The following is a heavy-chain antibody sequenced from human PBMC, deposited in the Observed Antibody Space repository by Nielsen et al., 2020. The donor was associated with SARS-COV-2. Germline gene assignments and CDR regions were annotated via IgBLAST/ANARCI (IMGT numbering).Heavy chain of an antibody. CDR3: TRGGSPSYCSGGSCL. CDR1: GFTFGDYA. J-gene: IGHJ4*02. D-gene: IGHD2-15*01. V-gene: IGHV3-49*04. CDR2: IRSKAYGGTT. Sequence: GESLKISCTASGFTFGDYAMSWVRQAPGKGLEWVGFIRSKAYGGTTEYAASVKGRFTISRGDSKSIAYLQMNSLKTEDTAVYYCTRGGSPSYCSGGSCLWGQGTLVTVSS.